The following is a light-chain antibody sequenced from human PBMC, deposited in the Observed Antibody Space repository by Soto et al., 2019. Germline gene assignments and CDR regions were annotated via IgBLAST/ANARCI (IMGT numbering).Light chain of an antibody. CDR3: QQYGSSGT. J-gene: IGKJ1*01. V-gene: IGKV3-20*01. Sequence: EIVLTQSPGTLSLSPGERATLSCRASQSVSNTYLAWYQQKPGQAPRLLIYGASNRATGIPDRFSGSGSGTDFTLTISRLEPEDFAVYYCQQYGSSGTFAQGTKVEIK. CDR1: QSVSNTY. CDR2: GAS.